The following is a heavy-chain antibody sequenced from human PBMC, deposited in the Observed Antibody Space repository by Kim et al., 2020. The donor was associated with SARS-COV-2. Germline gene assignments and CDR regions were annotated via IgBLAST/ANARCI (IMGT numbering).Heavy chain of an antibody. CDR1: GFTFSDST. Sequence: GGSLRLSCAASGFTFSDSTILWVRQASGKGLEWVGRIRNKAKSHATAYAASVRGRFTISRDDSKNTAYLQMNSLQTEDTAVYYCSRYLVATATINAMDVWGQGTTVTVSS. V-gene: IGHV3-73*01. CDR3: SRYLVATATINAMDV. D-gene: IGHD2-2*01. J-gene: IGHJ6*02. CDR2: IRNKAKSHAT.